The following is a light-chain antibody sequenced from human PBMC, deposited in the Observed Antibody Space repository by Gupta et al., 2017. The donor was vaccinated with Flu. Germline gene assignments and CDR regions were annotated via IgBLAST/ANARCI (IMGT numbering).Light chain of an antibody. V-gene: IGKV3-20*01. J-gene: IGKJ2*01. CDR1: QSVRSSY. CDR3: HHECSSPNT. CDR2: GAS. Sequence: EIVLTQSPGTLSLSPGERATLSCRASQSVRSSYLAWYQQKPGQAPRLLIYGASSSATGIPDRFSGSGSGIDFTLTMMRLEPEDFAVYYCHHECSSPNTFGQGTKMDIK.